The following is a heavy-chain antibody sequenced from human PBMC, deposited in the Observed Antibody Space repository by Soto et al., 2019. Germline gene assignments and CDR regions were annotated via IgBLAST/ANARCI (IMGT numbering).Heavy chain of an antibody. Sequence: SQTLSLTCGISGDSVTSNSAAWNWLRQSPSGGLEWLGRTYYRSKWYNDYAVSVESRLTINPDKSKNHFSLQLNFGTPEDTAVYFCARGEQYSGRIFDYWGQGTLVTVSS. CDR1: GDSVTSNSAA. V-gene: IGHV6-1*01. CDR3: ARGEQYSGRIFDY. CDR2: TYYRSKWYN. D-gene: IGHD1-26*01. J-gene: IGHJ4*02.